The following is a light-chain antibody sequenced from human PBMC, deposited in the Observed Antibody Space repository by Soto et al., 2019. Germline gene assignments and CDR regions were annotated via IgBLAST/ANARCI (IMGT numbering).Light chain of an antibody. CDR1: SSDVGGYNY. CDR3: SAYTSSTTVV. V-gene: IGLV2-14*01. J-gene: IGLJ2*01. Sequence: QSALTQPASVSGFPGQSITISCTGTSSDVGGYNYVSWYQQHPGKAPKLMIYEVRNRPSGVSDRFSGSKSGNTASLTISGLQAEDEADYYCSAYTSSTTVVFGGGTKLTVL. CDR2: EVR.